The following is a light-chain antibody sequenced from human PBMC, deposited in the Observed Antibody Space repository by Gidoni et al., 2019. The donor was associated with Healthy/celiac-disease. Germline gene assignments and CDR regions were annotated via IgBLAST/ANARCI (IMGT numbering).Light chain of an antibody. J-gene: IGKJ4*01. CDR2: AAS. Sequence: DIQMTQSPSSLSASVGDRVTITCRASQSMSSDLHWYQQKPGKATKLLIYAASSLQSGVPSRFSGSGSGTDFTLTISSLQPEDFATYYCQQNYSTSLTFGEGTKVEIK. CDR1: QSMSSD. V-gene: IGKV1-39*01. CDR3: QQNYSTSLT.